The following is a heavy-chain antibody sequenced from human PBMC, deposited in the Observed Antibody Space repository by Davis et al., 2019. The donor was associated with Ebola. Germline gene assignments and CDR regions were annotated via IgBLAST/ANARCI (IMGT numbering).Heavy chain of an antibody. Sequence: ASVKVSCKASGYTFTSYGISWVRQAPGQGLEWMGWISAYNGNTNYAQKLQGRVTMTTDTSTSTAYMELSSLRSEDTAVYYCARVDSSGWYNWFDPWGQGTLVTVSS. J-gene: IGHJ5*02. CDR2: ISAYNGNT. CDR1: GYTFTSYG. V-gene: IGHV1-18*04. D-gene: IGHD6-19*01. CDR3: ARVDSSGWYNWFDP.